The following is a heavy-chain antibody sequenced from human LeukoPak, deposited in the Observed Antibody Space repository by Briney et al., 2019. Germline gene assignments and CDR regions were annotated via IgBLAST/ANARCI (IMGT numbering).Heavy chain of an antibody. J-gene: IGHJ4*02. CDR2: IYYSGST. CDR3: ASTPLYGSGSYWVY. V-gene: IGHV4-59*08. D-gene: IGHD3-10*01. Sequence: PSETLSLTCTVSGGSISSYYWSWIRQPPGKGLEWIGYIYYSGSTNYNPSLKSRVTISVDTSQNQFSLKLSSVTAADTAVYYCASTPLYGSGSYWVYWGQGTLVTVSP. CDR1: GGSISSYY.